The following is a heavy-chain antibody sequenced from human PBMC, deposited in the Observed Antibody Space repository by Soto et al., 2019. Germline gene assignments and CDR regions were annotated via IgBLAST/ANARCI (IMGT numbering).Heavy chain of an antibody. CDR2: ISGSGGST. CDR1: GFTFSSYA. D-gene: IGHD3-10*01. J-gene: IGHJ4*02. V-gene: IGHV3-23*01. Sequence: GGSLRLSCAASGFTFSSYAMSWVRQAPGKGLEWVSAISGSGGSTYYADSVKGRFTISRDNSKNTLYLQMNSLRAEDTAVYYCAKDTEYGSGSYQDYWGQGTLVTVSS. CDR3: AKDTEYGSGSYQDY.